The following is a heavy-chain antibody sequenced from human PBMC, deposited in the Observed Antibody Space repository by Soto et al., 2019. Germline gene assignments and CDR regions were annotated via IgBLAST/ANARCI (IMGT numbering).Heavy chain of an antibody. V-gene: IGHV1-8*01. D-gene: IGHD1-26*01. CDR2: MNPNSGNT. CDR1: GYTFTNYD. CDR3: ARMGVGATEDY. Sequence: QVQLVQSGTEVKKPGASVKVSCKASGYTFTNYDINWVRQATGQGLEWMGWMNPNSGNTGYAQKFQDRVTMTKNASISTAYMQLSSLRSEDTAVYYCARMGVGATEDYWGQGTLVTVSS. J-gene: IGHJ4*02.